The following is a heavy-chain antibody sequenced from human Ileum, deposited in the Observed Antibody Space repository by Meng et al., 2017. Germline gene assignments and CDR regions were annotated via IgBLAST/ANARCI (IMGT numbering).Heavy chain of an antibody. CDR2: INYSGTA. Sequence: QGSGPGLGRPSETLVLTCIVSGDSFISGSYYWNWIRQSAGKGLEWIGYINYSGTAYYNASLGSRVSMSIDTSKNQFSLKLTSVTAADTAVYYCTRDQTSNGWGSFDSWGQGTLVTVSS. D-gene: IGHD7-27*01. V-gene: IGHV4-61*01. CDR3: TRDQTSNGWGSFDS. J-gene: IGHJ4*02. CDR1: GDSFISGSYY.